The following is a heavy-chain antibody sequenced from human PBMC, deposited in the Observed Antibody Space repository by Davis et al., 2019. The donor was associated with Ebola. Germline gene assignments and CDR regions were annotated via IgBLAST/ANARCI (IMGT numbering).Heavy chain of an antibody. CDR1: GYSFTSYW. CDR3: ERHENGGWQFDY. D-gene: IGHD6-19*01. J-gene: IGHJ4*02. CDR2: IYPGDSDT. V-gene: IGHV5-51*01. Sequence: GATLKISCKGSGYSFTSYWIGWLRQMPGIRQEWMGIIYPGDSDTRYSPSFQGQVTISADKSISTAYLQWSSLKASDTAMYYCERHENGGWQFDYWGQGTLVIVSS.